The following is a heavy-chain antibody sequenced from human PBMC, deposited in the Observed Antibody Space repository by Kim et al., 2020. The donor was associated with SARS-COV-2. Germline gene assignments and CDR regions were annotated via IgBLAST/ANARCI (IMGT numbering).Heavy chain of an antibody. V-gene: IGHV1-2*04. D-gene: IGHD1-26*01. CDR3: ARDLGGSYPYVRDAFDI. CDR1: GYTFTGYY. J-gene: IGHJ3*02. Sequence: ASVKVSCKASGYTFTGYYMHWVRQAPGQGLEWMGWINPNSGGTNYAQKFQGWVTMTRDTSISTAYMELSRLRSDDTAVYYCARDLGGSYPYVRDAFDIWGQGTMVTVSS. CDR2: INPNSGGT.